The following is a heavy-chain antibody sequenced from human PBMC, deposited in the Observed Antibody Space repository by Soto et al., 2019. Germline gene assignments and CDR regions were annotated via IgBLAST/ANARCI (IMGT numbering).Heavy chain of an antibody. CDR3: AKGGLRFLTSYYYYYMDV. CDR1: GFTFSSYA. D-gene: IGHD3-3*01. CDR2: ISGSGGST. Sequence: GGSLRLSCAASGFTFSSYAMSWVRQAPGKGLEWVSAISGSGGSTYYADSVKGRFTISRDNSKNTLYLQMNSLRAEDTAVYYCAKGGLRFLTSYYYYYMDVWGKGTTVTVSS. J-gene: IGHJ6*03. V-gene: IGHV3-23*01.